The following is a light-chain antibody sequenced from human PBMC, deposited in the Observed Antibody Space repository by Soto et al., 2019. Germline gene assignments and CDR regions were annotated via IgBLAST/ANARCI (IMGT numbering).Light chain of an antibody. Sequence: LTQTASVSSSPGQWIAISCNNTSSYVCGYDYVSWYQQHPDKAPKLIIYEVTKRPSGVSNRFSGSKSGNTASLTISGLCPDDEADYYCSSHSRGDSRVFGSGTKVTVL. CDR1: SSYVCGYDY. CDR2: EVT. J-gene: IGLJ1*01. CDR3: SSHSRGDSRV. V-gene: IGLV2-14*01.